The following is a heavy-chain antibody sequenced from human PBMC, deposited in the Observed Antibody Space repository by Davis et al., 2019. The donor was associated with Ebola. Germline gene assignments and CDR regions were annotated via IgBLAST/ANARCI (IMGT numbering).Heavy chain of an antibody. CDR2: IRSKANSYAT. D-gene: IGHD2-2*01. J-gene: IGHJ6*02. CDR3: TTLEYQLPHYYYYYGMDV. CDR1: GFTFSGSA. V-gene: IGHV3-73*01. Sequence: GGSLRLSCAASGFTFSGSAMHWVRQASGKGLEWVGRIRSKANSYATAYAASVKGRFTISRDDSKNTAYLQMNSLKTEDTAVYYCTTLEYQLPHYYYYYGMDVWGQGTTVTVSS.